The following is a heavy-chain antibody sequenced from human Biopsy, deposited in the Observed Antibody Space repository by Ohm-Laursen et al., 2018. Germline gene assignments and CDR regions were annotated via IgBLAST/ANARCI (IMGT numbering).Heavy chain of an antibody. CDR3: TRDTTYYAGTTYYDALDV. Sequence: SLRLSCAASGFTFSTYWMTWVRQAPGKGLEWVANIKRDGSQGNHADSVKGRFTISRDNAKNSLYLQMNSLRAEETAVYYCTRDTTYYAGTTYYDALDVWGQGTTVTVSS. V-gene: IGHV3-7*01. D-gene: IGHD2/OR15-2a*01. J-gene: IGHJ3*01. CDR1: GFTFSTYW. CDR2: IKRDGSQG.